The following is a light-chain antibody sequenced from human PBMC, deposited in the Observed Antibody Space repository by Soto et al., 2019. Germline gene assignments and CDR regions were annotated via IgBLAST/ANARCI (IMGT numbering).Light chain of an antibody. Sequence: EIMMTQSPATLSVSQGVRDKHSCRASQSVSSNLAWYQQNPAQAPRLLIYGTSTRATGIPARFSGSGSGTEFSLIISSLQSEEFAVYYCQQYNNWPLTFGQGTKVDIK. CDR1: QSVSSN. J-gene: IGKJ1*01. CDR3: QQYNNWPLT. CDR2: GTS. V-gene: IGKV3-15*01.